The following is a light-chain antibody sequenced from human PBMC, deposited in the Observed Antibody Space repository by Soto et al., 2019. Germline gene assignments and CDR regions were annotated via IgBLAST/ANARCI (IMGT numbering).Light chain of an antibody. V-gene: IGKV3-20*01. CDR3: QQYGSSPLFT. Sequence: EFVLTQSPGTLSLSPGERATLSCRAGQSVSSDYLAWYQQKPGQAPRLLIYGASSRATGIPDRFSGSGSGTYFALTISSLEPEDCAVYYCQQYGSSPLFTFGPGTKVDIK. CDR1: QSVSSDY. CDR2: GAS. J-gene: IGKJ3*01.